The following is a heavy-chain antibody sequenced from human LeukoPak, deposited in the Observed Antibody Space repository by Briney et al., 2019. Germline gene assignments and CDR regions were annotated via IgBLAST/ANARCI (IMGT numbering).Heavy chain of an antibody. Sequence: SETLPLTCAVYGGSFSGYYWSWIRQPPGKGLEWIGEINHSGSTNYNPSLKSRVTISVDTSKNQFSLKLSSVTAADTAVYYCARGSMAARPAYFDYWGQGTLVTVSS. CDR3: ARGSMAARPAYFDY. V-gene: IGHV4-34*01. CDR1: GGSFSGYY. CDR2: INHSGST. J-gene: IGHJ4*02. D-gene: IGHD6-6*01.